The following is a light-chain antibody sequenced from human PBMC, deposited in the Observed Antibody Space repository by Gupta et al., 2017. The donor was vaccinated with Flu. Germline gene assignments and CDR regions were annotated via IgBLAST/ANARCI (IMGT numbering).Light chain of an antibody. CDR2: EVN. V-gene: IGLV2-8*01. J-gene: IGLJ3*02. CDR1: SSDIGSYNY. Sequence: QSXPTQPXXASGXXGQSVTLSCTGTSSDIGSYNYVSWYQQHPGKAPKPMIYEVNKRPSGVPDRCSASKSGNTASLTVSGLQAEDEADYCCNSYAGSGIWVLGGGTKLTVL. CDR3: NSYAGSGIWV.